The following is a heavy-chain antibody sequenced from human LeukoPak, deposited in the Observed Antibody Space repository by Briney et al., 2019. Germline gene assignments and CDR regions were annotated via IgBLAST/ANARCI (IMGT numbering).Heavy chain of an antibody. CDR1: GFTFSRYA. CDR2: ISYDGNNK. D-gene: IGHD3-10*01. V-gene: IGHV3-30*01. J-gene: IGHJ6*03. Sequence: GGSLRLSCAASGFTFSRYAMSWVRQAPGKGLEWVALISYDGNNKFYADSVKGRFTISRDNSRNTVYLQMNSLSGEDAAVYSCARGGIPTGPYYYFYYIDVWGKGTAVTVSS. CDR3: ARGGIPTGPYYYFYYIDV.